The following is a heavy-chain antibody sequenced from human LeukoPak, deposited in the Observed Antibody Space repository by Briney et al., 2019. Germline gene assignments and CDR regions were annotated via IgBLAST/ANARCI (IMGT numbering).Heavy chain of an antibody. CDR3: AGGHYYGSGNLDY. D-gene: IGHD3-10*01. CDR2: INLNSGGT. V-gene: IGHV1-2*02. Sequence: GASVTVSFKASGYTFTGYYMHWVRQAPGQGLEWVGWINLNSGGTNSSQKFQGSVTRNRDTSISTAYMELSSLRSEDTAVYYCAGGHYYGSGNLDYWGQGTLVTVSS. J-gene: IGHJ4*02. CDR1: GYTFTGYY.